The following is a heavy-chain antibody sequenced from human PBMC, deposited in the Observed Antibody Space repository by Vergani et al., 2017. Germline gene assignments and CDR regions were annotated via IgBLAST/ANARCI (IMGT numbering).Heavy chain of an antibody. D-gene: IGHD5-18*01. J-gene: IGHJ4*02. CDR1: GFSLSRFW. V-gene: IGHV3-7*01. CDR2: ISPDGSAT. CDR3: ARGGLPFDY. Sequence: EVQLVESGGGLVQPGGSLRLSCAASGFSLSRFWMSWVRQAPEKGLEWVAHISPDGSATSYVDSVKGRFTISRDNAKNSLYLQLNSLRAEDTAVYYCARGGLPFDYWGQGTLVTVSS.